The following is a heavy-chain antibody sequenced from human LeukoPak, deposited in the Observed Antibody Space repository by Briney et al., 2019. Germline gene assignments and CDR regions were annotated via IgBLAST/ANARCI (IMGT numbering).Heavy chain of an antibody. CDR3: AREPGIAAAGVDY. D-gene: IGHD6-13*01. Sequence: GGSLRLSCEASGFTVSSNYMSWVRQAPGKGLEWVSVIYSGGSTYYADSVKGRFTISRDNSKNTLYLQMNSLRAEDTAVYYCAREPGIAAAGVDYWGQGTLVTVSS. CDR1: GFTVSSNY. V-gene: IGHV3-66*01. CDR2: IYSGGST. J-gene: IGHJ4*02.